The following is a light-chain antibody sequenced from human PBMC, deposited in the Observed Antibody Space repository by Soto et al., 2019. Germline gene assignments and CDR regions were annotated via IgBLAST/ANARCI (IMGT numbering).Light chain of an antibody. J-gene: IGKJ3*01. CDR2: GSS. CDR3: QQYGSSQFT. Sequence: DIQMTQSPSSLSASVGDRVTITCRASQAIRNDLAWYQQKPGRAPKRLIYGSSSLQSGVPSRFSGSGSGTDFTLTISRLEPEDFAVYYCQQYGSSQFTFGPGTKVNVK. CDR1: QAIRND. V-gene: IGKV1-17*01.